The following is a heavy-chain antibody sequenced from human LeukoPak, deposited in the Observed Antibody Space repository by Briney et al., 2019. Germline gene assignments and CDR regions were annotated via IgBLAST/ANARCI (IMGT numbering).Heavy chain of an antibody. V-gene: IGHV3-30*18. J-gene: IGHJ5*02. D-gene: IGHD2-21*02. CDR2: ISYDGSNK. CDR3: AKGRGVPYEVVTAILDP. CDR1: GFTFSSYG. Sequence: GGSLRLSCAASGFTFSSYGIHWVRQAPGKGLEWVAVISYDGSNKFYADSVKGRFTISRDNSKNTLYLQMNSLRGEDTAVYHCAKGRGVPYEVVTAILDPWGQGTLVTVPS.